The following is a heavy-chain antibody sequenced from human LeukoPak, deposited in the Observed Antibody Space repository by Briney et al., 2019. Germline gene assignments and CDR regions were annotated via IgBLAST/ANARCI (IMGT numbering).Heavy chain of an antibody. Sequence: GASVKVSCKASGGTFSSYAISWVRQAPGQGLEWMGGIIPIFGTANYAQKFQGRVTITADESTSTAYMELSSLRSEDTAVYYYARAADSGSYPISYFDYWGQGTLVTVSS. CDR2: IIPIFGTA. J-gene: IGHJ4*02. V-gene: IGHV1-69*13. D-gene: IGHD1-26*01. CDR3: ARAADSGSYPISYFDY. CDR1: GGTFSSYA.